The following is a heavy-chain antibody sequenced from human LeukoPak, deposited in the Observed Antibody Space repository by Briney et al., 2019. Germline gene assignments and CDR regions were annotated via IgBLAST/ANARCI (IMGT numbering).Heavy chain of an antibody. CDR1: GGSISSYY. J-gene: IGHJ6*03. V-gene: IGHV4-59*12. Sequence: SETLSLTCTVPGGSISSYYWSWIRQPPGKGLEWIGSIYYSGSTYYNPSLKSRVTISVDTSKNQFSLKLSSVTAADTAVYYCARASRSVYSSGWFGYYYYMDVWGKGTTVTVSS. CDR3: ARASRSVYSSGWFGYYYYMDV. D-gene: IGHD6-19*01. CDR2: IYYSGST.